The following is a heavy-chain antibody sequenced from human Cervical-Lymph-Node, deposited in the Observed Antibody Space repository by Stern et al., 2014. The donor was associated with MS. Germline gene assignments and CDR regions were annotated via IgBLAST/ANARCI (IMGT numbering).Heavy chain of an antibody. J-gene: IGHJ4*02. V-gene: IGHV2-70*15. Sequence: QVTLRESGPALVKPTQTLTLTCTFSGFSLSTSGMCVSWIRQPPGKALEWLASIVWDDDKYYSTFLKTRLTISKDTSKNQVVLTMTNMDPVDTDTYYCARMDITYYFDYWGQGTLVTVSS. CDR3: ARMDITYYFDY. CDR1: GFSLSTSGMC. CDR2: IVWDDDK. D-gene: IGHD3-16*01.